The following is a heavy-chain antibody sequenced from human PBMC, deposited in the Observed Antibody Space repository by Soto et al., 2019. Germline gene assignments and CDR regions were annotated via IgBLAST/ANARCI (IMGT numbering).Heavy chain of an antibody. CDR3: ARALIFKYYYDSSGYTPVPDAFDI. J-gene: IGHJ3*02. Sequence: SETLSLTCAVYGGSFSGYYWSWIRQPPGKGLEWIGEINHSGSTNYNPSLKSRVTISVDTSKNQFFLKLSSVTAADTAVYYCARALIFKYYYDSSGYTPVPDAFDIWGQGTMVTVSS. V-gene: IGHV4-34*09. CDR1: GGSFSGYY. CDR2: INHSGST. D-gene: IGHD3-22*01.